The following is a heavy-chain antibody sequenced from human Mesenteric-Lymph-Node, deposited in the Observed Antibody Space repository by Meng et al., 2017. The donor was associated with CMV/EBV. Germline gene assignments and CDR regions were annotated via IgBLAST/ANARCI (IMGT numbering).Heavy chain of an antibody. J-gene: IGHJ6*02. V-gene: IGHV1-69*10. CDR1: GYTFTSYG. CDR2: SVPVLGIA. Sequence: SVKVSCKASGYTFTSYGISWVRQAPGQGLEWMGGSVPVLGIADSAQKFQGRVTINADRSTSTAYMELRSLRSEDTAVYYCARGYSGYDLSYHYYALDVWGQGTTVTVSS. CDR3: ARGYSGYDLSYHYYALDV. D-gene: IGHD5-12*01.